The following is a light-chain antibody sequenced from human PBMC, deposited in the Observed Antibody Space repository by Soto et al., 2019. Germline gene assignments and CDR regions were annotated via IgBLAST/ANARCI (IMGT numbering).Light chain of an antibody. CDR3: QQYGRT. CDR1: QDIFNY. CDR2: AAS. Sequence: PSSVSASVGDRVTITCRASQDIFNYLAWYQQKPGKAPKLLIYAASSLQNGVPSRFSGSGSGTDFTLTISSLQPEDFASYYCQQYGRTFGQGTKVDIK. V-gene: IGKV1-12*01. J-gene: IGKJ1*01.